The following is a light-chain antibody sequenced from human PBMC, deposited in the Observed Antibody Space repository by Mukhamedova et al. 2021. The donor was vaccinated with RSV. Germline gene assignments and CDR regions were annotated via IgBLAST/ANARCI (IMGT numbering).Light chain of an antibody. CDR3: QQYNNYPWT. Sequence: WYQRRVHGEAPQLLIYTASSLESGVPSRFSGSGSGTEFTLTISSLQPDDFATYYCQQYNNYPWTFGQGTKVEV. V-gene: IGKV1-5*03. CDR2: TAS. J-gene: IGKJ1*01.